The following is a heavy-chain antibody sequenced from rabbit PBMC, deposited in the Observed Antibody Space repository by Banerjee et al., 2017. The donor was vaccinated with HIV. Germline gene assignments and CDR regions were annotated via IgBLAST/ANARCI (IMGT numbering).Heavy chain of an antibody. CDR3: ARISGWGGDL. CDR2: IYAGEAST. Sequence: QLKETGGGLVQPGGSLTLSCKASGFDFRRYYMSWVRQAPGKGLEWIGAIYAGEASTDYASWVNGRFIISSDNAQNTVDLQMNSLTAADTATYFCARISGWGGDLWGPGTLVTVS. CDR1: GFDFRRYY. D-gene: IGHD4-1*01. J-gene: IGHJ4*01. V-gene: IGHV1S7*01.